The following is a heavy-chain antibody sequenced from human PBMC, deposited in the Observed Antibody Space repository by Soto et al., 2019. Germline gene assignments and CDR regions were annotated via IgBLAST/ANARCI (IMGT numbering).Heavy chain of an antibody. V-gene: IGHV4-59*02. CDR3: ARAYCSGGSCYSGYYYYYGMDV. CDR2: IYYSGST. J-gene: IGHJ6*02. D-gene: IGHD2-15*01. CDR1: GGSVSSYY. Sequence: SETLSLTCTVSGGSVSSYYWSWIRQPPGKGLEWIGYIYYSGSTNYNPSLKSRVTISVDTSKNQFSLKLSSVTAADTAVYYCARAYCSGGSCYSGYYYYYGMDVWGQGTTVTVSS.